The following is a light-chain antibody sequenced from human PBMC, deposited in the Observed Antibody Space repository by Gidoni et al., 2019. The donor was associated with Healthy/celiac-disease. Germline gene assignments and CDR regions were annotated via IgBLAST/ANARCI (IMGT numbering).Light chain of an antibody. Sequence: QSVLTQPPSVSGAPGQRVTISCTWSSSNIGAGYDVHWYQQLPGTAHKLLIYGNSKRPSGVPDRFAGSKSGTSASMAITGLQAEDEADYYCQSYDSSLSGYVFGTGTKVTVL. CDR1: SSNIGAGYD. CDR2: GNS. V-gene: IGLV1-40*01. CDR3: QSYDSSLSGYV. J-gene: IGLJ1*01.